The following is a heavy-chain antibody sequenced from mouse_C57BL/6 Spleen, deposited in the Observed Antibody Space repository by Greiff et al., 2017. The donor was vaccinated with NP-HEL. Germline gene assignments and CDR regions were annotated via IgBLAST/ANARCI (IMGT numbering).Heavy chain of an antibody. CDR1: GYTFTSYT. CDR3: AREDYYGSSSYYFDY. V-gene: IGHV1-4*01. Sequence: QVQLKESGAELARPGASVEMSCKASGYTFTSYTMHWVKQRPGQGLEWIGYINPSSGYTKYNQKFKDKATLTADKSSSTAYMQLSSLTSEDSAVYYCAREDYYGSSSYYFDYWGQGTTLTVSS. D-gene: IGHD1-1*01. CDR2: INPSSGYT. J-gene: IGHJ2*01.